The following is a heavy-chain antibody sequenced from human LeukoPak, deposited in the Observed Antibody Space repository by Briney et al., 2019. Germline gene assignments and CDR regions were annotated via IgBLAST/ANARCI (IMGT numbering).Heavy chain of an antibody. CDR2: INPSGGST. J-gene: IGHJ4*02. CDR3: ATDISTGANDY. D-gene: IGHD3-9*01. Sequence: ASVKVSCKASGYTFTSYHMHWVRQAPGQGLEWMGIINPSGGSTSYAQKFKGRVTMTRDTSTSTVYMELSSLRSEDTAVYYCATDISTGANDYWGQGTLVTVSS. V-gene: IGHV1-46*01. CDR1: GYTFTSYH.